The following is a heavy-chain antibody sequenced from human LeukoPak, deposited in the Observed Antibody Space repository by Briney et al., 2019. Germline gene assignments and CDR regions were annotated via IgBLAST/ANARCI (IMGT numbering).Heavy chain of an antibody. CDR1: GGSISSSSYY. J-gene: IGHJ4*02. V-gene: IGHV4-39*01. D-gene: IGHD3-9*01. CDR2: IYYSGST. CDR3: ARQIRDYDIIKPKNIKDY. Sequence: SETLSLTCTVPGGSISSSSYYWGWIRQPPGKGLEWIGSIYYSGSTYYNPSLKSRVTISVDTSKNQFSLKLSSVTAADTAVYYCARQIRDYDIIKPKNIKDYWGQGTLVTVSS.